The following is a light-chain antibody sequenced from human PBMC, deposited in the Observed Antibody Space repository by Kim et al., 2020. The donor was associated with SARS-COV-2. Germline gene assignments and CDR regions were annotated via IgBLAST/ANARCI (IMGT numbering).Light chain of an antibody. Sequence: SVSPGQTASITCSGDKLGDKCACLYQQKPGQSPVLVIYQDSKRPSGIPERFSGSNSGNTATLTISGTQAMDEADYYCQAWDSSTVVFGGGTQLTVL. CDR1: KLGDKC. J-gene: IGLJ2*01. CDR3: QAWDSSTVV. CDR2: QDS. V-gene: IGLV3-1*01.